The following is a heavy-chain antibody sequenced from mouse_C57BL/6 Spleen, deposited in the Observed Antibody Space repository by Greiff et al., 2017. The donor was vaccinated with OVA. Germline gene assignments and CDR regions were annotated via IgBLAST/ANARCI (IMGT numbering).Heavy chain of an antibody. CDR1: GYTFTSYW. D-gene: IGHD3-2*02. V-gene: IGHV1-69*01. Sequence: QVQLKQPGAELVMPGASVKLSCKASGYTFTSYWMHWVKQRPGQGLEWIGEIDPSDSYTNYNQKFKGKSTLTVDKSSSTAYMQLSSLTSEDSAVYYCARGAQATLYAMDYWGQGTSVTVSS. J-gene: IGHJ4*01. CDR2: IDPSDSYT. CDR3: ARGAQATLYAMDY.